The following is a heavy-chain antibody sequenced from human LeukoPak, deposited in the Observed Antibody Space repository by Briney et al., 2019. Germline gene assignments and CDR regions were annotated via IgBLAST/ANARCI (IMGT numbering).Heavy chain of an antibody. V-gene: IGHV1-69*13. CDR1: GYTFTGYY. CDR2: IIPIFGTA. D-gene: IGHD6-13*01. J-gene: IGHJ4*02. CDR3: AREGIAAAGHRYFDY. Sequence: ASVKVSCKASGYTFTGYYMHWVRQAPGQGLEWMGGIIPIFGTANYAQKFQGRVTITADESTSTAYMELSSLRSEDTAVYYCAREGIAAAGHRYFDYWGQGTLVTVSS.